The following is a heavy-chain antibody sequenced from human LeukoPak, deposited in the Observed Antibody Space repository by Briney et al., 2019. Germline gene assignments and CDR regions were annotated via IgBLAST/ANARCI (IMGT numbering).Heavy chain of an antibody. CDR1: GFTFGDYA. CDR3: TAEGVIPRGGWYLADY. CDR2: IRSKAYGGTT. V-gene: IGHV3-49*04. D-gene: IGHD6-19*01. J-gene: IGHJ4*02. Sequence: GRSLRLSCTASGFTFGDYAMSWVRQAPGKGLEWVGFIRSKAYGGTTEYAASVKGRFTISRDDSKSIAYLQMNSLKTEDTAVYYCTAEGVIPRGGWYLADYWGQGTLVTVSS.